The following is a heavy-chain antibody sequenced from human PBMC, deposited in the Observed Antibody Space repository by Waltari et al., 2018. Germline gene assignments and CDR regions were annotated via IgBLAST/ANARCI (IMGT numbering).Heavy chain of an antibody. CDR1: GFSPRTSGMR. CDR2: IDWDDDK. CDR3: ARIKDGYYFDY. J-gene: IGHJ4*02. V-gene: IGHV2-70*04. Sequence: QVTLKESGPALVKPTQTLTLTCPFSGFSPRTSGMRVSWIRQPPGKAREWRARIDWDDDKFHSTSLKTRLTISKDTSKSQVVLTMTNMDPVDTATYYCARIKDGYYFDYWGQGTLVTVSS.